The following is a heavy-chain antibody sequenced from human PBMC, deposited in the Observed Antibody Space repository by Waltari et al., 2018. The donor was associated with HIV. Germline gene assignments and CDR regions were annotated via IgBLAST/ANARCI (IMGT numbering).Heavy chain of an antibody. CDR2: IYSTGST. CDR1: GDSINTYF. CDR3: ARYGSGHRHFGY. D-gene: IGHD3-10*01. J-gene: IGHJ4*02. V-gene: IGHV4-59*01. Sequence: QVQLQESGPGLLKPSETLSLTCTVSGDSINTYFWAWVRQPPGKGLEWTGYIYSTGSTSYNPSLKSRLTISVDTSRNQFSLKLSSVTAADTAIYYCARYGSGHRHFGYWGQGILVTVSS.